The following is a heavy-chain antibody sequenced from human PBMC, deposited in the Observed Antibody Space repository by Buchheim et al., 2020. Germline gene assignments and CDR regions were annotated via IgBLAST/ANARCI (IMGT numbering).Heavy chain of an antibody. CDR2: IKQDGSEK. CDR3: ARESRSLDSSGWYPFDY. CDR1: GFTFSSYW. D-gene: IGHD6-19*01. Sequence: EVQLVESGGGLVQPGGSLRLSCAASGFTFSSYWMSWVRQAPGKGLEWVANIKQDGSEKYYVDSVKGRFTISRDNAKNSLYLQMNSLRAEDTAVYYCARESRSLDSSGWYPFDYWGQGTL. V-gene: IGHV3-7*01. J-gene: IGHJ4*02.